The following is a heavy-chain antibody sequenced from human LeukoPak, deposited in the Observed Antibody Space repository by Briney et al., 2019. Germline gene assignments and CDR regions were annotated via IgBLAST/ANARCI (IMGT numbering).Heavy chain of an antibody. D-gene: IGHD6-13*01. V-gene: IGHV4-31*03. CDR2: IYYSGST. CDR3: ARWGAAAAGTGYYYYYMDV. CDR1: GGSISSGGYY. Sequence: SETLSLTCTVSGGSISSGGYYWSWIRQHPGKGLEWIGYIYYSGSTYYNPSLKSRVTISVDTSKNQFSLKLSSVTAADTAVYYCARWGAAAAGTGYYYYYMDVWGKGTTVTVSS. J-gene: IGHJ6*03.